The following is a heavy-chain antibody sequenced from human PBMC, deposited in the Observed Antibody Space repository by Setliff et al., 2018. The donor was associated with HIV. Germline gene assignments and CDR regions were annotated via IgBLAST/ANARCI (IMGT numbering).Heavy chain of an antibody. J-gene: IGHJ5*02. D-gene: IGHD5-12*01. Sequence: GGSLILSCAASGFTFDDYAMHWVRQAPGKGLEWVSGITWNSVSIAYADSVKGRFTISRDNAMNSLYLQLNSLRDEDTAVYYCAREGDVLWLGWFDPWGQGTLVTVSS. V-gene: IGHV3-9*01. CDR1: GFTFDDYA. CDR3: AREGDVLWLGWFDP. CDR2: ITWNSVSI.